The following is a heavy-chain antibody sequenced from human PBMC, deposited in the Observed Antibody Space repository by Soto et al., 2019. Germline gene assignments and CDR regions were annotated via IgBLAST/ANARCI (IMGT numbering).Heavy chain of an antibody. CDR2: IYYSGST. D-gene: IGHD6-13*01. CDR1: GGSISSGGYS. CDR3: ARDLQYSRLFYGMDV. Sequence: SETLSLTCAVSGGSISSGGYSWSWIRQPPGKGLEWIGYIYYSGSTYYNPSLKSRVTISVDTSKNQFSLKLSSVTAADTAVYYCARDLQYSRLFYGMDVWGQGTTVTVSS. V-gene: IGHV4-31*11. J-gene: IGHJ6*02.